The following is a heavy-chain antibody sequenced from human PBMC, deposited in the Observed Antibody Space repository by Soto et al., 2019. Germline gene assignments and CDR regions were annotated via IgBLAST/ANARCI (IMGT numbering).Heavy chain of an antibody. D-gene: IGHD3-22*01. CDR3: ARATRADYYDSSGYYFDAFDI. J-gene: IGHJ3*02. V-gene: IGHV4-59*01. Sequence: SETLSLTCTVSGGSISSYYWSWIRQPPGKGLEWIGYIYYSGSTNYNPSLKSRVTISVDTSKNQFSLKLSSVTAADTAVYYCARATRADYYDSSGYYFDAFDIWGQGTMVTVSS. CDR1: GGSISSYY. CDR2: IYYSGST.